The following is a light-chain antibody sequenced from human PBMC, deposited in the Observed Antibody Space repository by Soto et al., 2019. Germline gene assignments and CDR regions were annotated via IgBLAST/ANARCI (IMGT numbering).Light chain of an antibody. CDR1: GSDVGGYSY. CDR2: DVT. J-gene: IGLJ1*01. CDR3: CSYAGTYTYV. Sequence: QSVPTQPRSVSGSPGQSVTISCTGTGSDVGGYSYVSWYQQHPGKAPKLIIYDVTKRPSGVPDRFSGSKSGNTASLSISGLQAEDEADYYCCSYAGTYTYVFGIGTKLTVL. V-gene: IGLV2-11*01.